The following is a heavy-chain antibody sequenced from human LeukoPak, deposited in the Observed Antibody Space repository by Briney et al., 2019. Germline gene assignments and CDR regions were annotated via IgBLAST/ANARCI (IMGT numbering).Heavy chain of an antibody. D-gene: IGHD3-22*01. J-gene: IGHJ4*02. CDR2: ISGSGGST. CDR1: GFTFSGYA. Sequence: GGSLRLSCAASGFTFSGYAMSWVRQAPGKGLEWVSTISGSGGSTYYVDSVKGRFTISRDNSKNTLYLQMNSLRAEDTAVYYCAKDPHDPHYYDSSGPDYWGQGTLVTVSS. V-gene: IGHV3-23*01. CDR3: AKDPHDPHYYDSSGPDY.